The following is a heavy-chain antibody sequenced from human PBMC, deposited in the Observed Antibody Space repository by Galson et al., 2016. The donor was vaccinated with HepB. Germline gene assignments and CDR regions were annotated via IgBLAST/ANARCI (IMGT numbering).Heavy chain of an antibody. J-gene: IGHJ4*02. Sequence: SLRLSCAASGFTFRSNAMAWVRQAPGKGLEWVSGIGSSGGDPHYADPVKGRFTISRVNSKNTLYLQMNNLRDEDTAVYYCAKDLHYWSAMDYWGQGSLVTVSS. CDR1: GFTFRSNA. CDR2: IGSSGGDP. V-gene: IGHV3-23*01. CDR3: AKDLHYWSAMDY. D-gene: IGHD3-3*02.